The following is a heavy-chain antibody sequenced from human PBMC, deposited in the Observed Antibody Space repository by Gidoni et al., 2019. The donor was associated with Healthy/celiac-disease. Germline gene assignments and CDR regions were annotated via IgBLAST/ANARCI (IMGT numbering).Heavy chain of an antibody. Sequence: QVQLVQSVAEVKTPGASVKVSCKASGSTFTGYYMPWVRQAPGQGLEWMGWINPNSGCTNYAQKFQGRVTMTRDTSISTAYMELSRLRSDDTAVYYCARGYDFWRGYYTDYWGQGTLVTVSS. CDR2: INPNSGCT. CDR1: GSTFTGYY. CDR3: ARGYDFWRGYYTDY. D-gene: IGHD3-3*01. V-gene: IGHV1-2*02. J-gene: IGHJ4*02.